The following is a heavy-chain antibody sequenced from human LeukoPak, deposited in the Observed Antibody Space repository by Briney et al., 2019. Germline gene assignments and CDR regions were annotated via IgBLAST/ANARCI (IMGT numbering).Heavy chain of an antibody. CDR3: ARGPTRSETGYFDY. CDR2: VNHRGDT. Sequence: SETLSHTCAVYGVSFSAYYWSWIRQSPGKGLQWIAEVNHRGDTNYNPSVKGRVTISVDTSKNQFSLKVTSLTAADTAVYYCARGPTRSETGYFDYWGQGTLVTVSS. CDR1: GVSFSAYY. J-gene: IGHJ4*03. D-gene: IGHD1-1*01. V-gene: IGHV4-34*01.